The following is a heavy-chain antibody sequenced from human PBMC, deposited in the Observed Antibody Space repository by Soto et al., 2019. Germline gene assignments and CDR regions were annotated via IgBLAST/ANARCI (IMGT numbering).Heavy chain of an antibody. J-gene: IGHJ4*02. D-gene: IGHD1-26*01. CDR1: GFSFSSFE. V-gene: IGHV1-8*01. CDR2: IKLKSGDT. Sequence: QVQLVQSGAEVKNPGASMRVSCRTSGFSFSSFEIHWVRQAPGQGLEWVGRIKLKSGDTVFEQNFKDRAAMTRNTSVSIADMELSGLKVEDTAVYYCARGRGGGVGGMLDHWGQGTPVTVSS. CDR3: ARGRGGGVGGMLDH.